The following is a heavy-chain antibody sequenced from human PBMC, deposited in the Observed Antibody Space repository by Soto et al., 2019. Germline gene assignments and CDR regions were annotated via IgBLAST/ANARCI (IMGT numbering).Heavy chain of an antibody. D-gene: IGHD3-22*01. J-gene: IGHJ4*02. Sequence: SETLSLTCTVSGGSISSSSYYWGWIRQPPGKGLEWIGSIYYSGSTYYNPSLKSRVTISVDTSKNQFSLKLSSVTAADTAVYYCARCYYDSSGYLIDYWGQGTLVTVSS. CDR3: ARCYYDSSGYLIDY. V-gene: IGHV4-39*01. CDR1: GGSISSSSYY. CDR2: IYYSGST.